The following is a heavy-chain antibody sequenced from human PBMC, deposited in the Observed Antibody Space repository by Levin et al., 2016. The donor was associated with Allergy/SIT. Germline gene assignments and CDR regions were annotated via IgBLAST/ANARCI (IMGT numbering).Heavy chain of an antibody. V-gene: IGHV4-61*01. J-gene: IGHJ4*02. CDR3: ARVRPLYSSGWYGFDY. D-gene: IGHD6-19*01. CDR2: IYYSGST. CDR1: GGSVSSGSYY. Sequence: SETLSLTCTVSGGSVSSGSYYWSWIRQPPGKGLEWIGYIYYSGSTNYNPSLKSRVTISVDTSKNQFSLKLSSVTAADTAVYYCARVRPLYSSGWYGFDYWGQGTLVTVSS.